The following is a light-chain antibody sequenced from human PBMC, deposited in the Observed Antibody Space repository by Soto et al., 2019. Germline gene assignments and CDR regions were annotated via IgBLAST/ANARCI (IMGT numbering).Light chain of an antibody. J-gene: IGLJ3*02. V-gene: IGLV1-51*01. CDR1: SSNIGNNY. Sequence: QSVLTQPPSVSAAPGQKVTISCSGISSNIGNNYVSWYQQFPGTAPKLLIYDNNKRPSGIPDRFSGSKSDTSATLGITGLQTGDEADYYCGTWDSRLSAWVFGGGTKLTVL. CDR2: DNN. CDR3: GTWDSRLSAWV.